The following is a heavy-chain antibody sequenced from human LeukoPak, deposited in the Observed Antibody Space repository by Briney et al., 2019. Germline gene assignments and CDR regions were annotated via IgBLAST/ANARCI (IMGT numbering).Heavy chain of an antibody. V-gene: IGHV3-23*01. Sequence: GTSLRLSCAASGFTFSSYAMSWVRQAPGKGLEWVSAISGSGGSTYYADSVKGRFTISRDNSKNTLYLQMNSLRAEDTAVYYCAKQIAVAVYYFDYWGQGTLVTVSS. CDR3: AKQIAVAVYYFDY. CDR1: GFTFSSYA. CDR2: ISGSGGST. D-gene: IGHD6-19*01. J-gene: IGHJ4*02.